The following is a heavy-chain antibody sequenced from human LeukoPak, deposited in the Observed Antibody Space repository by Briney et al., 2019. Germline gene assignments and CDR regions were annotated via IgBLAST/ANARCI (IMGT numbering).Heavy chain of an antibody. J-gene: IGHJ4*02. V-gene: IGHV3-66*01. D-gene: IGHD5-18*01. CDR1: GFTFRSYG. CDR2: LYTGGNT. Sequence: GGSLRLSCAASGFTFRSYGLHWVRQAPGKGLEWVSVLYTGGNTYYADSVKGRFTTSRDNSKNTLYLQMNSLRGEDTAVYYCARVGSGDIYGYGDYWGQGTLVTVSS. CDR3: ARVGSGDIYGYGDY.